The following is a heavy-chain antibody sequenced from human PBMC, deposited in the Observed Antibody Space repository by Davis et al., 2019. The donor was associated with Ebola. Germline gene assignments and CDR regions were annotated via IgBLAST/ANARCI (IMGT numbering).Heavy chain of an antibody. D-gene: IGHD2-2*01. V-gene: IGHV1-46*01. J-gene: IGHJ4*02. CDR1: GYTFTSYY. CDR2: INPSGGST. CDR3: ARDTSTFSYCSSTSCPLHLPHRASNYFDY. Sequence: ASVKVSCKASGYTFTSYYMHWVRQAPGQGLEWMGIINPSGGSTSYAQKFQGRVTMTRDTSTSTVYMELSSLRSEDMAVYYCARDTSTFSYCSSTSCPLHLPHRASNYFDYWGQGTLVTVSS.